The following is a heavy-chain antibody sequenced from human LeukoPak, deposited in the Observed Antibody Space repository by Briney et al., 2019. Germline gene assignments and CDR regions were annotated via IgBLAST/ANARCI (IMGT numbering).Heavy chain of an antibody. CDR1: GFTFSSCA. J-gene: IGHJ4*02. CDR2: ISGSGGST. D-gene: IGHD3-10*01. Sequence: GGSLRLSCAASGFTFSSCAMTWVRQAPGKGLEWVSTISGSGGSTYYADSVKGRFTISRDSSKHTLHLQMNSLRAEDTAVYYCAKANYGSGTHIFDYWGQGTLVTVSS. CDR3: AKANYGSGTHIFDY. V-gene: IGHV3-23*01.